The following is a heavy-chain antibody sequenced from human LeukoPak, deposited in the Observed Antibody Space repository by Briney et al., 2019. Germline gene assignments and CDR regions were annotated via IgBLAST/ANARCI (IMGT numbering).Heavy chain of an antibody. V-gene: IGHV3-7*01. D-gene: IGHD3-22*01. CDR3: ARKVGDSSGYYYADNWFDP. Sequence: GGSLRLSCAASGFTFSSYWMSWVRQAPGKGLEWVANIKQDGSEKYYVDFVKGRFTISRDNAKNSLYLQMNSLRAEDTAVYYCARKVGDSSGYYYADNWFDPWGQGTLATVSS. J-gene: IGHJ5*02. CDR1: GFTFSSYW. CDR2: IKQDGSEK.